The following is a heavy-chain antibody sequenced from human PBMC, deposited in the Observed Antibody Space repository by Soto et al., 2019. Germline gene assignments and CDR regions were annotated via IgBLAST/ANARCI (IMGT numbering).Heavy chain of an antibody. V-gene: IGHV3-30*18. CDR1: GFTFSSYG. CDR2: ISYDGSNK. CDR3: AKVFRVSVTDPNVREDFDY. D-gene: IGHD2-21*02. J-gene: IGHJ4*02. Sequence: GGSLRLSCAASGFTFSSYGMHWVRQAPGKGLEWVAVISYDGSNKYYADSVKGRFTISRDNSKNTLYLQMNSLRAEDTAVYYCAKVFRVSVTDPNVREDFDYWGQGTLVTVSS.